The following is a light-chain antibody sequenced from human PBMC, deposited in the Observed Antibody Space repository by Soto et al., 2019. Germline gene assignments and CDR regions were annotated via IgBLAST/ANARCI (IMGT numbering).Light chain of an antibody. Sequence: EIVMTQSPATLSVSPGERATLSCRASQSVSINLAWYQQKPGQAPRLLIYGVSTRATGVPARFSGSGSETEFTLTISSLQSEDFAVYYCQQYNNWPPWTFGQGTKVEIK. CDR3: QQYNNWPPWT. V-gene: IGKV3-15*01. CDR2: GVS. CDR1: QSVSIN. J-gene: IGKJ1*01.